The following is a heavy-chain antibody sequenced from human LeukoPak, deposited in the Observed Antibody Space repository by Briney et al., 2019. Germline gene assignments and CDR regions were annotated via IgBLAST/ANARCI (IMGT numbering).Heavy chain of an antibody. CDR3: AKEGDVEMATIPPYYFDY. J-gene: IGHJ4*02. Sequence: GRSLRLSCAASGFTFDDYAMHWVRQAPGKGLEWVSGISWNSGSIGYADSVKGRFTISRDNAKNSLYLQMNSLRAEDTALYYCAKEGDVEMATIPPYYFDYWGQGTLDTVSS. CDR2: ISWNSGSI. CDR1: GFTFDDYA. V-gene: IGHV3-9*01. D-gene: IGHD5-24*01.